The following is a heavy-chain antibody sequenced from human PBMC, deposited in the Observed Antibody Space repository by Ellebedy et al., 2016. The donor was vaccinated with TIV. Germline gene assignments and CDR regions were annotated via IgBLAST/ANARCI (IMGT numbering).Heavy chain of an antibody. CDR3: ASTSCYACAFDI. D-gene: IGHD2-2*01. CDR2: ISYDGSNK. J-gene: IGHJ3*02. Sequence: GGSLRLSCAASGFTFSSYAMHWVRQAPGKGLEWVAVISYDGSNKYYADSVKGRFTISRDNSKNTLYLQMNSLRAEDMALYYCASTSCYACAFDIWGQGTMVTVSS. V-gene: IGHV3-30*01. CDR1: GFTFSSYA.